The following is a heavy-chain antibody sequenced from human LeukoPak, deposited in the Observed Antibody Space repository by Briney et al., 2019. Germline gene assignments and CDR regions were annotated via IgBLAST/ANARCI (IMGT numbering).Heavy chain of an antibody. CDR3: ARDHGVVATIITLLFDY. D-gene: IGHD5-12*01. Sequence: QPGRSLRLSCAASGFTFSSYAMHWVRQAPGKGLEWVAVISYDGSNKYYADSVKGRFTISRDNSKNTLYLQMNSLRAEDTAVYYCARDHGVVATIITLLFDYWGQGTLVTVSS. CDR2: ISYDGSNK. V-gene: IGHV3-30*04. CDR1: GFTFSSYA. J-gene: IGHJ4*02.